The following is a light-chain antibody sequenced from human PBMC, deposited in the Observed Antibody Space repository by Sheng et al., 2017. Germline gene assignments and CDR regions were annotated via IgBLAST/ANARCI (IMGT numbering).Light chain of an antibody. J-gene: IGKJ4*01. CDR3: QQYENLPLT. V-gene: IGKV1-33*01. Sequence: DIQMTQSPSSLSASVGDRVTITCQANEDISHYLNWYQXKPGKAPKLLIYDASNLETGVPSRSVEVDXGQILLSPISSLQPEDTATYYCQQYENLPLTFGGGTKVEIK. CDR2: DAS. CDR1: EDISHY.